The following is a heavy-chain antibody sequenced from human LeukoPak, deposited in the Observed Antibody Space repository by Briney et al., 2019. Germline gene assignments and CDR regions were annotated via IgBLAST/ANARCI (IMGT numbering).Heavy chain of an antibody. CDR2: INHSGST. Sequence: PSETLSLTCAVYGGSFSGHYWSWGRQPPGEGVEWIGEINHSGSTNYNPSLTSRVTFSADTSKNKFSLKLSTVTAADTSVYYCARGTLIYSGYDYMDFDYWGQGTLVTVSS. V-gene: IGHV4-34*01. J-gene: IGHJ4*02. D-gene: IGHD5-12*01. CDR3: ARGTLIYSGYDYMDFDY. CDR1: GGSFSGHY.